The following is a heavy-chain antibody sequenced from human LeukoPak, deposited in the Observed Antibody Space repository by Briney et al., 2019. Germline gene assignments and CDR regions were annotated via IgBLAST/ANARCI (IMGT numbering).Heavy chain of an antibody. CDR3: ARESYCGGDCPPPFDY. Sequence: ASVKVSCRASGYSFTGYYIHWVRQAPGQGLEWMGWINPNSGGTNYAQKLQGRVTMTTDTSTSTAYMELRSLRSDDTAVYYCARESYCGGDCPPPFDYWGQGTLVTVSS. J-gene: IGHJ4*02. CDR2: INPNSGGT. D-gene: IGHD2-21*01. CDR1: GYSFTGYY. V-gene: IGHV1-2*02.